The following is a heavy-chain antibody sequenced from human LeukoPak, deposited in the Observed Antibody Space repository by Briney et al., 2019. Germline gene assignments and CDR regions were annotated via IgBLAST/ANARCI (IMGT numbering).Heavy chain of an antibody. J-gene: IGHJ4*02. V-gene: IGHV1-46*01. CDR2: IKVSGGRT. Sequence: ASVKVSCKASGYTFSGFYVHWVRQAPGQGLEWMGIIKVSGGRTEYAQKFQGRVTMTRDMSTSTVYMELNNLRSEDTAVYHCAREPPESYYFDYWGQGTLVTVSS. CDR3: AREPPESYYFDY. CDR1: GYTFSGFY.